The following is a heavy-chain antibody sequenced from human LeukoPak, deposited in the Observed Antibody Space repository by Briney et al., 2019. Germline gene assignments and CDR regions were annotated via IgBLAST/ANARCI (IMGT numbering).Heavy chain of an antibody. Sequence: ASVRVSCRASNYTFSDYDVTWVRQAPGQGLEWMGWVSKYTGNADYAPKFQGRVSMTTDASTRTAYMELRSLRPDDTAVYFCAREDDRSFGAYDCWGQGTLVTVS. CDR3: AREDDRSFGAYDC. CDR2: VSKYTGNA. J-gene: IGHJ4*02. V-gene: IGHV1-18*01. D-gene: IGHD4-17*01. CDR1: NYTFSDYD.